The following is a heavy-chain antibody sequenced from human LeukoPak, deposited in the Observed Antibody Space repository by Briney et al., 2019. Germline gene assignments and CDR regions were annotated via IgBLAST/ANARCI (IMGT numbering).Heavy chain of an antibody. V-gene: IGHV1-69*04. CDR1: GGTFSSYA. D-gene: IGHD3-22*01. Sequence: SVNVSCKASGGTFSSYAISWVRQAPGQGLEWMGRIIPILGIANYAQKFQGRVTITADKSTRTAYMELSSLRSEDAAVYYCASAEAYDSSGQYWGQGTLVTVSS. CDR3: ASAEAYDSSGQY. J-gene: IGHJ4*02. CDR2: IIPILGIA.